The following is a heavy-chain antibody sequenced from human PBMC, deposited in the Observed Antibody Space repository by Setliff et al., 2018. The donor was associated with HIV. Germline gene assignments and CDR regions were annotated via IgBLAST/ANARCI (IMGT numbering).Heavy chain of an antibody. CDR1: GGSISSYY. Sequence: PSETLSLTCTVSGGSISSYYWSWIRQPPGKGLECIGYIYNNENTNYNLSLKSRVSMSVDTSKNQFSLRLTSVTGADTAVYYCARSYNGVPWTWGQGMLVTVSS. D-gene: IGHD2-8*01. V-gene: IGHV4-59*12. J-gene: IGHJ5*02. CDR3: ARSYNGVPWT. CDR2: IYNNENT.